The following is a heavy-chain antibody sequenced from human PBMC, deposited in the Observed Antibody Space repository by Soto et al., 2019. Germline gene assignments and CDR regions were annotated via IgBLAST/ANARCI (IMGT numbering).Heavy chain of an antibody. D-gene: IGHD3-10*01. CDR3: ARDLGYYGSGTLSPNWFDP. V-gene: IGHV3-20*01. Sequence: GGSLRLSCAASGFTFDDYGMSWVRQAPGKGLEWVSGINWNGGSTGYADSVKGRFTISRDNAKNSLYLQMNSLRAEDTALYHCARDLGYYGSGTLSPNWFDPWGQGTLVTVSS. CDR1: GFTFDDYG. J-gene: IGHJ5*02. CDR2: INWNGGST.